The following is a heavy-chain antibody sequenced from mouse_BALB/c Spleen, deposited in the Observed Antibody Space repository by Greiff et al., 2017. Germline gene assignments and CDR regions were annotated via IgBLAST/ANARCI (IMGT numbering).Heavy chain of an antibody. CDR3: ASDYYGSSYGPWFAY. V-gene: IGHV3-6*02. D-gene: IGHD1-1*01. CDR1: GYSITSGYY. CDR2: ISYDGSN. Sequence: ESGPGLVKPSQSLSLTCSVTGYSITSGYYWNWIRQFPGNKLEWMGYISYDGSNNYNPSLKNRISITPDTSKNQFFLKLNSMTTADTATYYCASDYYGSSYGPWFAYWGQGTLVTVSA. J-gene: IGHJ3*01.